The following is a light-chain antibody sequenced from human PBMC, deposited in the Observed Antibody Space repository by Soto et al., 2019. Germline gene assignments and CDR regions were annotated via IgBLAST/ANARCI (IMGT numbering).Light chain of an antibody. Sequence: DIQMTQSPSSVSASVGDRVTITCRASQGISRWLAWYQQTPGKAPKLLIYAASSLQSGVPSRFSGSGSGTEFTLTISSLQPDDFATYYCQQYDSFRTFGQGTKVDIK. CDR1: QGISRW. V-gene: IGKV1-27*01. CDR2: AAS. CDR3: QQYDSFRT. J-gene: IGKJ1*01.